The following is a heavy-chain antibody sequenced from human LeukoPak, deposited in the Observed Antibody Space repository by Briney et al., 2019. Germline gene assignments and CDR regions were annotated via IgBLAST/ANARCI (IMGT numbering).Heavy chain of an antibody. Sequence: SVKVSCKASGGTFSNYAISWVRQALGQGLEYMGGIIPMFGTAGYAQKFQGRVTITADESTSTAYMELSSLRSDDTAMYYCASLTGGYLGWGQGTLVTVSS. D-gene: IGHD7-27*01. V-gene: IGHV1-69*13. CDR3: ASLTGGYLG. CDR1: GGTFSNYA. J-gene: IGHJ4*02. CDR2: IIPMFGTA.